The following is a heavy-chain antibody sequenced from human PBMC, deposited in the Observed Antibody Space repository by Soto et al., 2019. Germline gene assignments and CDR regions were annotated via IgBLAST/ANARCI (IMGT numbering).Heavy chain of an antibody. J-gene: IGHJ4*02. CDR2: INQDGSEK. CDR1: GFIFSSYW. D-gene: IGHD2-2*01. CDR3: ARGNGYCSSTSCHPFDS. V-gene: IGHV3-7*01. Sequence: PGGSLRLSCAASGFIFSSYWMSWVRQAPGKGLEWVASINQDGSEKYYVASVKGRFTISRDNAKNSLYLQMNSLRAEDTALYYWARGNGYCSSTSCHPFDSWGQGALVTVSS.